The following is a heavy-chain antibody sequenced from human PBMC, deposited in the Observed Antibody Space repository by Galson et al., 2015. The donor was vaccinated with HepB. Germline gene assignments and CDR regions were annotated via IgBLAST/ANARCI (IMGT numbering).Heavy chain of an antibody. J-gene: IGHJ6*02. D-gene: IGHD3-3*01. Sequence: SLRLSCAASGFTFSTYEMNWVRQAPGKGLEWISFISTSSSTIYYADSVKGRFTISRDNAKNSLYLQMNSLRAEDTAVYFCARGSGIDLWSGYYAGNDYYAMDVWGQGTTVTVSS. CDR1: GFTFSTYE. V-gene: IGHV3-48*03. CDR2: ISTSSSTI. CDR3: ARGSGIDLWSGYYAGNDYYAMDV.